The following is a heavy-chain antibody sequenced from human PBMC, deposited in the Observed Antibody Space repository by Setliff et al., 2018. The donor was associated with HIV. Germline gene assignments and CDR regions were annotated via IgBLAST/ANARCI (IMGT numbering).Heavy chain of an antibody. CDR3: ARGDYDSSGYYNVDAFDI. Sequence: SETLSLTCNVSGCSISSSSYYWGWIRQSPGKGLEWIGSIYYSGSTNYNPSLKSRVTIAVDTSKNQFSLKLSSVTAADTAVYYCARGDYDSSGYYNVDAFDIWGQGTMVTVSS. CDR2: IYYSGST. D-gene: IGHD3-22*01. CDR1: GCSISSSSYY. V-gene: IGHV4-39*07. J-gene: IGHJ3*02.